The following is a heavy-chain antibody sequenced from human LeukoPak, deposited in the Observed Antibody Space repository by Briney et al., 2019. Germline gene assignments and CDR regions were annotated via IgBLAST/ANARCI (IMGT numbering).Heavy chain of an antibody. Sequence: ASVKVSCKASGYTFTNYGISWVRQAPGQGLEWMGWISAYNGNTNYAQKFQGRVTMTRNTSISTAYMELSSLRSEDTAVYYCAREMLTAAGLNWFDLWGQGTLVTVSS. J-gene: IGHJ5*02. V-gene: IGHV1-18*01. CDR3: AREMLTAAGLNWFDL. D-gene: IGHD6-13*01. CDR2: ISAYNGNT. CDR1: GYTFTNYG.